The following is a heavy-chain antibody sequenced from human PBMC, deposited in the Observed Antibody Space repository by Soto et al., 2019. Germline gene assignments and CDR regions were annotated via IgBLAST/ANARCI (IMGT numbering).Heavy chain of an antibody. J-gene: IGHJ4*02. Sequence: KTSETLSLTCAFYCGSFSGYYWSWIRQPPGKGLEWIGEINHSGSTNYNPSLKSRVTISVDTSKNQFSLKLSSVTAADTAVYYCARGWPYSSSWYFDYWGQGTLVTVSS. CDR1: CGSFSGYY. CDR3: ARGWPYSSSWYFDY. D-gene: IGHD6-13*01. CDR2: INHSGST. V-gene: IGHV4-34*01.